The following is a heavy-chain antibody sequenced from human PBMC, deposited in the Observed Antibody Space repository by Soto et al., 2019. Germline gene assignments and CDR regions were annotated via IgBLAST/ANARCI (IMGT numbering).Heavy chain of an antibody. CDR2: IRSKANSYAT. D-gene: IGHD2-2*01. CDR3: TRREDSVVVPAYYYYYGMDV. Sequence: GGSLRLSCAASGFTFSGSAMHWVRQASGKGLEWVGRIRSKANSYATAYAASVEGRFTISRDDSKNTAYLQMNSLKTEDTAVYYCTRREDSVVVPAYYYYYGMDVWGQGTTVTVSS. CDR1: GFTFSGSA. J-gene: IGHJ6*02. V-gene: IGHV3-73*01.